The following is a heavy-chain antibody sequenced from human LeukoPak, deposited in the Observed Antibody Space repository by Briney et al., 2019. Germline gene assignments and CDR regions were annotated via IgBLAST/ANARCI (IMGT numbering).Heavy chain of an antibody. CDR2: INHSGST. V-gene: IGHV4-34*08. J-gene: IGHJ4*02. Sequence: GSLSLSCAASGFTFNHYWMSWVRQPPGKGLEWIGEINHSGSTNYNPSIKSRVTISVDTSKNQFSLKLSSVTAADTAVYYCAGRLRTYYYGSGSYGVGYWGQGTLVTVSS. CDR3: AGRLRTYYYGSGSYGVGY. CDR1: GFTFNHYW. D-gene: IGHD3-10*01.